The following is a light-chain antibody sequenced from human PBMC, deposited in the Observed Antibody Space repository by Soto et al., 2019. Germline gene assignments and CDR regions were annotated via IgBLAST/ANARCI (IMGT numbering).Light chain of an antibody. J-gene: IGKJ1*01. CDR1: QPIGTS. CDR3: QQGYNTCGT. Sequence: DIQMTQSPSYLSAFVGDSVTVTCRASQPIGTSLHWYQQKAGKAPTVLISAATKLQSGVPSRFTGGGSGTAFTLTISNLQAEDSATDYCQQGYNTCGTCGRGTMLDIK. V-gene: IGKV1-39*01. CDR2: AAT.